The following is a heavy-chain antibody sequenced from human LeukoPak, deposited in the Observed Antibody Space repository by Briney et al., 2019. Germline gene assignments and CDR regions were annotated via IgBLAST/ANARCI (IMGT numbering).Heavy chain of an antibody. Sequence: GGSLRFSCAASGFLFSSYAMSWVRQAPGKGLEWVSALSGSGISTYYADSVKGRFTISRDNSKNTVYLQMESLRAEDTAMYYCAKRSIVAANTTWGQGTLVTVSS. V-gene: IGHV3-23*01. CDR1: GFLFSSYA. D-gene: IGHD6-13*01. J-gene: IGHJ4*02. CDR2: LSGSGIST. CDR3: AKRSIVAANTT.